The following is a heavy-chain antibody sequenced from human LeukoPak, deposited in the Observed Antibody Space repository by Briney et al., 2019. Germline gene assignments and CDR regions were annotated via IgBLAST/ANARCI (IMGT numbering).Heavy chain of an antibody. CDR2: INHSGST. CDR3: ARERPSYYDILTGYYPRSLPYYFDY. D-gene: IGHD3-9*01. Sequence: SETLSLTCAVYGGSFSGYYWSWIRQPPGKGLEWIGEINHSGSTNYNPSLRSRVTISVDTSKNQFSLKLSSVTAADTAVYYCARERPSYYDILTGYYPRSLPYYFDYWGQGTLVTVSS. CDR1: GGSFSGYY. J-gene: IGHJ4*02. V-gene: IGHV4-34*01.